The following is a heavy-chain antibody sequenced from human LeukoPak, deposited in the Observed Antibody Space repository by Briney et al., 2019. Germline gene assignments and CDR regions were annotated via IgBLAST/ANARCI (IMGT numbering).Heavy chain of an antibody. V-gene: IGHV3-21*01. CDR3: ARDWKPLWQQRVSSYYYVMDV. J-gene: IGHJ6*02. CDR1: GFTFSSYS. D-gene: IGHD6-13*01. Sequence: GGSLRLSCAASGFTFSSYSMNWVRQAPGKGLEWVSSISSSSSYIYYADSVKGRFTISRDNAKNSLYLQMNSLRAEDTAVYYCARDWKPLWQQRVSSYYYVMDVWGQGTTVTVSS. CDR2: ISSSSSYI.